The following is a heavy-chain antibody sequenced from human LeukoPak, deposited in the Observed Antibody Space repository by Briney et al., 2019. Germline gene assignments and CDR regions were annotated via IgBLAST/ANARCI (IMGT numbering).Heavy chain of an antibody. CDR1: GFTFSSYA. J-gene: IGHJ4*02. V-gene: IGHV3-30*04. Sequence: PGGSLRLSCAASGFTFSSYAMHWVRQAPGKGLEWVAVISYDGSNKYCADSVKGRFTISRDNSKNTLYLQMNSLRAEDTAVYYCAKDQYSYGYDYWGQGTLVTVSS. D-gene: IGHD5-18*01. CDR3: AKDQYSYGYDY. CDR2: ISYDGSNK.